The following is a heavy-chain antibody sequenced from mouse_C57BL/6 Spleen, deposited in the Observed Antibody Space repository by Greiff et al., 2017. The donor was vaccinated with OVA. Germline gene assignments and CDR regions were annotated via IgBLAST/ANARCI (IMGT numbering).Heavy chain of an antibody. J-gene: IGHJ2*01. V-gene: IGHV1-50*01. CDR2: IDPSDSYT. CDR1: GYTFTSYW. Sequence: QQSCKASGYTFTSYWMQWVKQRPGQGLEWIGEIDPSDSYTNYNQKFKGKATLTVDTSSSTAYMQLSSLTSEDSAVYYCARVHFDYWGQGTTLTVSS. CDR3: ARVHFDY.